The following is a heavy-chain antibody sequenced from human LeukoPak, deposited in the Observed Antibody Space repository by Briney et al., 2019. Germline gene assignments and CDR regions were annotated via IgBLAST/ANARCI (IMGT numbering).Heavy chain of an antibody. Sequence: GGSLRLSCAASGFTFSSYWMSWVRQAPGKGLEWVANIRQDGSEEFYVDSVKGRFTISRDNAKNSLYLQMNSLRAEDTAVYYCARDGDDSSGYYGDYWDQGTLVTVSS. J-gene: IGHJ4*02. CDR1: GFTFSSYW. V-gene: IGHV3-7*01. CDR2: IRQDGSEE. CDR3: ARDGDDSSGYYGDY. D-gene: IGHD3-22*01.